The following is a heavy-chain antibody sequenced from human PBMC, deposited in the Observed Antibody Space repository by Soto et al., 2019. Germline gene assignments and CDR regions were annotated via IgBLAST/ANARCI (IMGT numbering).Heavy chain of an antibody. V-gene: IGHV3-30*18. D-gene: IGHD3-3*01. CDR3: AKDAENYDFWSGPLIDY. CDR2: ISYDGSNK. Sequence: GGSLRLSCAASGFTFSSYGMHWVRQAPGKGLEWVAVISYDGSNKYYADSVKGRFTISRDNSKYTLYLQMNSLRAEDTAVYYCAKDAENYDFWSGPLIDYWGQGTLVTVSS. CDR1: GFTFSSYG. J-gene: IGHJ4*02.